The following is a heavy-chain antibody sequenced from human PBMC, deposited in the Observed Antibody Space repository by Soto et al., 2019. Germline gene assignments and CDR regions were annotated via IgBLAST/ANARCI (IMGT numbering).Heavy chain of an antibody. J-gene: IGHJ4*02. CDR2: IYYSGNT. Sequence: QVQLQESGPGLVKPSQTLSLTCTVSGGSISSGDYYWSWLRQPPGKGLEWIGYIYYSGNTYYNPSLKSRSSISVDTSQKQFSLKLSAVTAADTAVYYCASYRYCSGGSCYRTFDYWGQGTLVTVSS. V-gene: IGHV4-30-4*01. CDR1: GGSISSGDYY. D-gene: IGHD2-15*01. CDR3: ASYRYCSGGSCYRTFDY.